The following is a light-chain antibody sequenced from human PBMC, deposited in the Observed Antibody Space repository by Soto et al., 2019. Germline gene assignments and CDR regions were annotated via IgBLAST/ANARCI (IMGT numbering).Light chain of an antibody. J-gene: IGKJ1*01. CDR3: QQTYSSPQWT. V-gene: IGKV1D-8*03. CDR2: AAS. Sequence: VILMTQSPSLLSPPTLQRVTISFRLSQGISSYLAWYQQKPGKAPELLIYAASTLQSGVPSRFSGSGSGTDFTLTISSLQPEDFATYYCQQTYSSPQWTFGQGTKVDIK. CDR1: QGISSY.